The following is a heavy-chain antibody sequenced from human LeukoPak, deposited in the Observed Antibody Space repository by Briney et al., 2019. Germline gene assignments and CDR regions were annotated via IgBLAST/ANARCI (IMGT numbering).Heavy chain of an antibody. CDR3: ARGGVPAAADLEIDY. CDR2: IIPIFGTA. Sequence: GASVKVSCKASGGTFSSYAISWVRQAPGQGLEWMGGIIPIFGTANYAQKFQGRVTITADESTSTAYMELSSLRSEDTAVYYCARGGVPAAADLEIDYWGQGTLVTVSS. D-gene: IGHD2-2*01. J-gene: IGHJ4*02. V-gene: IGHV1-69*13. CDR1: GGTFSSYA.